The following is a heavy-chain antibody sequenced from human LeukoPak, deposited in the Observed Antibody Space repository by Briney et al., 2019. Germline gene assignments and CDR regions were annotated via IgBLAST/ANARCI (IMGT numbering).Heavy chain of an antibody. Sequence: ASVKVSCKASGYTFTSYDINWVRLATGQGLEWMGWMNPNSGNTGYAQKFQGRVTMTRNTSISTAYMELSSLRSEDTAVYYCAREGFTIFGVVISPHNWFDPWGQGTLVTVSS. CDR3: AREGFTIFGVVISPHNWFDP. J-gene: IGHJ5*02. D-gene: IGHD3-3*01. V-gene: IGHV1-8*01. CDR2: MNPNSGNT. CDR1: GYTFTSYD.